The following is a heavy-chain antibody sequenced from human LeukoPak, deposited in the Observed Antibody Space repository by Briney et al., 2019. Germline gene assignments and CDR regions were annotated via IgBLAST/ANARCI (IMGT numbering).Heavy chain of an antibody. CDR3: ARDPFMTTGWGIDY. V-gene: IGHV3-21*04. CDR2: ISSSSSYI. Sequence: PGGSLRLSCAASGFTVSNYWMHWVRQAPGKGLEWVSSISSSSSYIYYADSVKGRFTISRDNAKNSLYLQMNSLRAEDTAVYYCARDPFMTTGWGIDYWGQGTLVTVSS. J-gene: IGHJ4*02. D-gene: IGHD4-17*01. CDR1: GFTVSNYW.